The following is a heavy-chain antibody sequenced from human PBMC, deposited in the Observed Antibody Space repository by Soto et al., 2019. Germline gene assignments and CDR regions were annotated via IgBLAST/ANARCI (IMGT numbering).Heavy chain of an antibody. CDR1: GGSISSGGYS. V-gene: IGHV4-30-2*01. CDR2: IYHSGST. D-gene: IGHD3-10*01. J-gene: IGHJ6*02. Sequence: QLQLQESGSGLVKPSQTLSLTCAVSGGSISSGGYSWSWIRQPPGKGLEWIGYIYHSGSTYYNPSLKSRVTISVDRSKNQFSLKLSSVTAADTAVYYCAALLWFGELFSSYYYGMDVWGQGTTVTVSS. CDR3: AALLWFGELFSSYYYGMDV.